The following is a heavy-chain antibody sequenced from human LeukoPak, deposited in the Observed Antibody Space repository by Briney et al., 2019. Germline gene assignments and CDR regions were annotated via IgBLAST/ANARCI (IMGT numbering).Heavy chain of an antibody. J-gene: IGHJ4*02. D-gene: IGHD3-3*01. Sequence: ASVKVSRKASGYTFTSYGISWVRQAPGQGLEWMGWISAYNGNTNYAQKLQGRVTMTTDTSTSTAYMELRSLRSDDTAVYYCARGTHDFWSGYSLFDYWGQGTLVTVSS. CDR3: ARGTHDFWSGYSLFDY. V-gene: IGHV1-18*01. CDR2: ISAYNGNT. CDR1: GYTFTSYG.